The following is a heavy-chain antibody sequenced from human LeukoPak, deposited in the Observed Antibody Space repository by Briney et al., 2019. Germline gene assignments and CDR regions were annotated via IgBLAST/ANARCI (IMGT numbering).Heavy chain of an antibody. V-gene: IGHV1-2*02. D-gene: IGHD5-12*01. CDR3: AREDSRAYSGYDSSDY. CDR1: GYTFTGYY. J-gene: IGHJ4*02. Sequence: ASVKVSCKASGYTFTGYYMHWARQAPGQGLEWMGWINPNSGGTNYAQKFQGRVTMTRDTSISTAYMELSRLRSDDTAVYYCAREDSRAYSGYDSSDYWGQGTLVTVSS. CDR2: INPNSGGT.